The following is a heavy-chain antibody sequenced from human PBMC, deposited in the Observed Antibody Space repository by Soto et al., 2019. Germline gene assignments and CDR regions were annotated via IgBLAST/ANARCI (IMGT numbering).Heavy chain of an antibody. J-gene: IGHJ4*02. CDR2: ISWNRGGI. Sequence: SLRLSCAASGFTFAEYAMPWVRQAPGKGLAWVSGISWNRGGIGYADSVKGRFTISRDNAKNSLYLQMNSLRAEDTALYYFAKDIGPGIMITCGGVPDYWGQGSLVTVSS. CDR3: AKDIGPGIMITCGGVPDY. D-gene: IGHD3-16*01. V-gene: IGHV3-9*01. CDR1: GFTFAEYA.